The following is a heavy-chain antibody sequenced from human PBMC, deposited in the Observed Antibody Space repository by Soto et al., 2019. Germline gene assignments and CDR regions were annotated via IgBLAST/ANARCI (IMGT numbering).Heavy chain of an antibody. CDR1: GYTFTSYY. D-gene: IGHD3-16*01. CDR3: ARLKQDYAVA. V-gene: IGHV1-46*01. J-gene: IGHJ5*02. CDR2: INPSGDST. Sequence: ASVKVSCKASGYTFTSYYMHWVRQAPGQGLEWMGIINPSGDSTSYAQKFQGRVTMTRNTSISTAYMELSSLRSEDTAVYYCARLKQDYAVAWGQGTLVTVSS.